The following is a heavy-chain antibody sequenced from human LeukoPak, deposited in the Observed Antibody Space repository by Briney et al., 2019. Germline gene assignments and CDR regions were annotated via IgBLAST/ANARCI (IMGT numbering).Heavy chain of an antibody. CDR1: GDTFTSYD. Sequence: ASVKVSCNASGDTFTSYDINWVRQATGQGLEWMGWMNPNSGNTGYAQKFQGRVTMTRNTSISTAYMELSSLRSEDTAVYYCARVYYDSSGYYIDYWGQGTLVAVSS. CDR3: ARVYYDSSGYYIDY. D-gene: IGHD3-22*01. CDR2: MNPNSGNT. V-gene: IGHV1-8*01. J-gene: IGHJ4*02.